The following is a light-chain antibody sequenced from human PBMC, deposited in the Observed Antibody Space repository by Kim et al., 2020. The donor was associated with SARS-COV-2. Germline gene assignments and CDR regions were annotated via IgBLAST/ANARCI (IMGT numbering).Light chain of an antibody. J-gene: IGLJ3*02. CDR3: SSYTSSSRV. Sequence: QSALTQPASVSGSPGQSITISCTGTSSDVGGYNYVSWYQQHPGKAPKLMIYDVSKRPSGVSNRFPGSKSGNTASLTVSGLQAEDEADYYCSSYTSSSRVFGGGTRVTV. CDR1: SSDVGGYNY. CDR2: DVS. V-gene: IGLV2-14*01.